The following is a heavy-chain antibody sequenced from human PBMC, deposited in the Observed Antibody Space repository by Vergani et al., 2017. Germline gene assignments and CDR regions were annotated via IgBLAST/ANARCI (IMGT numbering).Heavy chain of an antibody. CDR3: ARSSSGGXLGHNYYYYYYMDV. V-gene: IGHV1-69*12. CDR1: GATFRSNT. D-gene: IGHD6-6*01. CDR2: IIPIFGTA. J-gene: IGHJ6*03. Sequence: QVQLVQSGAEVKKPGSSVKVSCKASGATFRSNTISWVRQAPGQGLEWMGGIIPIFGTANYAQKFQGRVTITADESTSTAYMELSSLRSEDTAVYYCARSSSGGXLGHNYYYYYYMDVWGKGTTVTVSS.